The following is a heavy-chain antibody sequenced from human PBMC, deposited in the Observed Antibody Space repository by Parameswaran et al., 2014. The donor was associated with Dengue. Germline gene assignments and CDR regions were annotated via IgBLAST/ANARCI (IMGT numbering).Heavy chain of an antibody. V-gene: IGHV4-34*01. D-gene: IGHD1-26*01. CDR3: ARERGWELLGGGYHYYGMDV. CDR2: INHSGST. J-gene: IGHJ6*02. Sequence: RWIRQPPGKGLEWIGEINHSGSTNYNPSLKSRVTISVDTSKNQFSLKLSSVTAADTAVYYCARERGWELLGGGYHYYGMDVWGQGTTVTVSS.